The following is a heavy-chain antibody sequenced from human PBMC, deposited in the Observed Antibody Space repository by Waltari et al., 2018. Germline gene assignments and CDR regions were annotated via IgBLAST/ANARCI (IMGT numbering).Heavy chain of an antibody. Sequence: EVQLLESGGGVVQPGGSLRLSCAASGFTFSSYAMSWVRQAPGKGLEWVTGISGSGGSKYYADSVKGRFTISRDNSKNTLYLQMNSLGAKDTGVYYCAGRRYSVFEKRTYYYYMDVWGKGTTVTVSS. CDR3: AGRRYSVFEKRTYYYYMDV. D-gene: IGHD5-12*01. J-gene: IGHJ6*03. CDR1: GFTFSSYA. CDR2: ISGSGGSK. V-gene: IGHV3-23*01.